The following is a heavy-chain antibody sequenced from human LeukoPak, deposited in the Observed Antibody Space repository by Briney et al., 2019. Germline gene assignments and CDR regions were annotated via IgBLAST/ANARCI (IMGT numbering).Heavy chain of an antibody. Sequence: GRSLRLSCAASGFTFDDYAMHWVRQAPGKGLEWVSGITWNSGSIAYAASVKGRFTISRDNAKNSLYLQMNSLRTEDTALYFCAKVPGISLKYRHFDFWGRGTLVTVSS. V-gene: IGHV3-9*01. J-gene: IGHJ2*01. D-gene: IGHD1-14*01. CDR2: ITWNSGSI. CDR3: AKVPGISLKYRHFDF. CDR1: GFTFDDYA.